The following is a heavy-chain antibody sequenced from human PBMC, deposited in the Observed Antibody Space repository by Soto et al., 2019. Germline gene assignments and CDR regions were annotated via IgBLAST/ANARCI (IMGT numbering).Heavy chain of an antibody. CDR2: VIPIFGTP. CDR3: ARSQGGSSSLDIYYYYYYGMDV. CDR1: GGTFSTYA. V-gene: IGHV1-69*01. D-gene: IGHD1-26*01. J-gene: IGHJ6*02. Sequence: QVQLVQSGAEVKKPGSSVKVSCKAPGGTFSTYAISWVRQAPGQGLEWMGGVIPIFGTPKSAQKFQGRVTSTADESTSTGYMELRSLRSEDTAVYCCARSQGGSSSLDIYYYYYYGMDVWGQGTTVTVSS.